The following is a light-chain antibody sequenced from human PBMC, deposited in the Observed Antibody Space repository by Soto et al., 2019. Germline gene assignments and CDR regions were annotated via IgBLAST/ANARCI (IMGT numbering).Light chain of an antibody. Sequence: MTQSPSSFSVSPGEVATLSCWASQSVTSNLAWYQQKRGQAPRLLIYAASTRATGVPARFSGSGSGTEFTLTISSLQSEDFAVYYCQQYNNWPPITFGQGTRLEIK. CDR1: QSVTSN. CDR3: QQYNNWPPIT. CDR2: AAS. J-gene: IGKJ5*01. V-gene: IGKV3D-15*01.